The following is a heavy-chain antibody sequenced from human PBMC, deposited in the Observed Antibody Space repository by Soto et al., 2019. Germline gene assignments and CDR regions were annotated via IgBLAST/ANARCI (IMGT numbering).Heavy chain of an antibody. CDR1: GGTFSSYA. V-gene: IGHV1-69*06. D-gene: IGHD3-10*01. Sequence: QVQLVQSGAEVKKPGSSVKVSCKASGGTFSSYAISWVRQAPGQGLEWMGGIIPIFGTANYAQKFQSRVTITADKSTSTAYMELISLRSEDTAVYYCARGVGSGSYYTAPSTDWGQGTVVTVSS. J-gene: IGHJ4*02. CDR2: IIPIFGTA. CDR3: ARGVGSGSYYTAPSTD.